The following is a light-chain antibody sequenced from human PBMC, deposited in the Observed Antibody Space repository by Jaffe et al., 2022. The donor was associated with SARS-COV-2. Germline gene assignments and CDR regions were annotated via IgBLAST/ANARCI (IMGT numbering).Light chain of an antibody. V-gene: IGLV2-14*01. J-gene: IGLJ3*02. CDR1: SSDVGGYNY. CDR2: EVN. Sequence: QSALTQPASVSGSPGQSITISCTGTSSDVGGYNYVSWYQQHPGKAPKLMIYEVNNRPSGVSNRFSGSKSGNTASLTISGLQAEDEADYYCNSHTTSSTLRWVFGGGTKLTVL. CDR3: NSHTTSSTLRWV.